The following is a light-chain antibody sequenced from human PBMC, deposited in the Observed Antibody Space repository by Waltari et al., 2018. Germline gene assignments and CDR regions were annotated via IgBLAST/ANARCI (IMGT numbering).Light chain of an antibody. V-gene: IGKV1-5*03. Sequence: DIQMTQSPSTLSASVGARVTITCRANQSISSWLAWYQQKTGKPPKLLIYKASSLESGVPSRFSGSGSGTEFTLTISSLQPDDFATYYCQQYNSYSRPMYTFGQGTKLEIK. CDR1: QSISSW. CDR2: KAS. J-gene: IGKJ2*01. CDR3: QQYNSYSRPMYT.